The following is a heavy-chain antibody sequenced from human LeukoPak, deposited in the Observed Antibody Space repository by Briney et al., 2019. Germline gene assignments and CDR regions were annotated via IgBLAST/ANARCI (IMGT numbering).Heavy chain of an antibody. J-gene: IGHJ4*02. CDR2: ISGSGDST. D-gene: IGHD6-6*01. Sequence: GGSLRLSCAASGVTLSSFAMSWARQAPGKGLEWVSSISGSGDSTYYADSVKGRFTISRDNSKKTVSLQMNNLRAEDTAVYYCAKPPSIASRANYWGQGTLVTVSS. CDR1: GVTLSSFA. CDR3: AKPPSIASRANY. V-gene: IGHV3-23*01.